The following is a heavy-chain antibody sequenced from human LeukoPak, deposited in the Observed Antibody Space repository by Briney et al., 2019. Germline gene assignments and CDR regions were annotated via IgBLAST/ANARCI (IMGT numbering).Heavy chain of an antibody. Sequence: ASVKVSCKASGYTFTGYYMHWVRQAPGQGLEWMGWINPNSGGTNYAQKFQGRVTMTRDTSISTAYMELSRLRSDDTAVYYCARDGDIVVVPAAPPYYYYMDVWGKGTTVTVSS. CDR3: ARDGDIVVVPAAPPYYYYMDV. CDR1: GYTFTGYY. J-gene: IGHJ6*03. V-gene: IGHV1-2*02. D-gene: IGHD2-2*01. CDR2: INPNSGGT.